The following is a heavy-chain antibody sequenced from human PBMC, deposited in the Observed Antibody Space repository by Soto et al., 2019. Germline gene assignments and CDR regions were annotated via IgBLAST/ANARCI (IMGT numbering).Heavy chain of an antibody. CDR3: AKDSYVDTAMAF. D-gene: IGHD5-18*01. CDR2: ISYDGSNK. V-gene: IGHV3-30*18. J-gene: IGHJ3*01. Sequence: PGGSLRLSCAASGFTFSSYGMHWVRQAPGKGLEWVAVISYDGSNKYYADSVKGRFTISRDNSKNTLYLQMNSLRAEDTAVYYCAKDSYVDTAMAFWGQGTMVTVSS. CDR1: GFTFSSYG.